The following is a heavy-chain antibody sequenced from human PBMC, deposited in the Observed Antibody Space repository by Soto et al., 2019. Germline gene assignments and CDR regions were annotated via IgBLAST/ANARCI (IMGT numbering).Heavy chain of an antibody. D-gene: IGHD1-1*01. V-gene: IGHV4-59*01. J-gene: IGHJ2*01. Sequence: QVQLQESGPGLVKHSETLSLTCTVSSGSISSYYWSWIRQPPGKGLEWIGYIYNRGSTNYNPSLSSRATPSVDTYKNQLSLKLSSVTAAATAVSYCGSGRGVPPYFDLWCRGPLVTVSS. CDR3: GSGRGVPPYFDL. CDR1: SGSISSYY. CDR2: IYNRGST.